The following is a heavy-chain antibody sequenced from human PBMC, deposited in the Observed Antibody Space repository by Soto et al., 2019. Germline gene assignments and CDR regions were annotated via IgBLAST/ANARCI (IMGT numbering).Heavy chain of an antibody. CDR3: AREGTISGTNPVDV. CDR2: IWSDGSHK. J-gene: IGHJ3*01. D-gene: IGHD1-20*01. V-gene: IGHV3-33*01. Sequence: QVQLVESGGGVVQPGRSLRLSCAASGFTFSIHGMHWVRQPAGKGLEWVAGIWSDGSHKDYADSVKGRFTITRDNSKNTLSLQVDSVRGQDTAVYYCAREGTISGTNPVDVWGQGTMVIISS. CDR1: GFTFSIHG.